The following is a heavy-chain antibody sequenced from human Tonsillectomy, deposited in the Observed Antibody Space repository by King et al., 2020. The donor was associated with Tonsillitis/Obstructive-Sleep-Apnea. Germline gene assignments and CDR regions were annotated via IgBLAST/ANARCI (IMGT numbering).Heavy chain of an antibody. D-gene: IGHD4-17*01. CDR3: ARRAHGDYGGGHSYSYYYMDV. J-gene: IGHJ6*03. CDR2: IFWDDDK. Sequence: TLKESGPTLVKPPQTLTLTCTFSGFSLTTSRVGVGWIRQPPGKALEWLALIFWDDDKRYRSSLKSRLTITKDTSKNQVVLTMTNMDPVDTATYYCARRAHGDYGGGHSYSYYYMDVWGKGTTVTVSS. CDR1: GFSLTTSRVG. V-gene: IGHV2-5*02.